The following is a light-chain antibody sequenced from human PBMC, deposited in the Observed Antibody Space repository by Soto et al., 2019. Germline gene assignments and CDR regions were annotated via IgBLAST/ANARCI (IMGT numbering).Light chain of an antibody. J-gene: IGLJ7*01. CDR1: NIGSKS. V-gene: IGLV3-21*04. CDR2: YDS. CDR3: QVWDSSSEHAV. Sequence: SYELTQPPSVSGAPGKTARITCGGNNIGSKSVHWYQQKPGQAPVLVIYYDSDRPSGIPERFSGSNSGNTATLTISRVEAGDEADYYCQVWDSSSEHAVFGGGTQLTVL.